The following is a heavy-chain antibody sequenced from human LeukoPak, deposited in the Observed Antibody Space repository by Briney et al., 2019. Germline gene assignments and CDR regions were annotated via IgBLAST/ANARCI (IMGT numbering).Heavy chain of an antibody. J-gene: IGHJ4*02. CDR1: GFTFSSHA. V-gene: IGHV3-23*01. D-gene: IGHD4-17*01. CDR2: ISGGGGST. CDR3: AKDKGPVTADRRRFDY. Sequence: PGGCLRLSCAASGFTFSSHAMSWVRQAPGKGLEWVSSISGGGGSTYYADSVKGRFTISRDNSKNTLYLQMNSLRAEDTAIYYCAKDKGPVTADRRRFDYWGQGTLVTVSS.